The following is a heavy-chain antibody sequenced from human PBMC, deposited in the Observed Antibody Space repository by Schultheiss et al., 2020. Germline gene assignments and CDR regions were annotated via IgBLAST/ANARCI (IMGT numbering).Heavy chain of an antibody. CDR1: GGSFSGYY. Sequence: SETLSLTCAVYGGSFSGYYWSWIRQPAGKGLEWIGHIYTSGSTYYNPSLKSRVTISVDTSKNQFSLKLSSVTAADTAVYYCARGFWGIAAAGTHYYGMDVWGQGTTVTVSS. CDR2: IYTSGST. V-gene: IGHV4-59*10. J-gene: IGHJ6*02. D-gene: IGHD6-13*01. CDR3: ARGFWGIAAAGTHYYGMDV.